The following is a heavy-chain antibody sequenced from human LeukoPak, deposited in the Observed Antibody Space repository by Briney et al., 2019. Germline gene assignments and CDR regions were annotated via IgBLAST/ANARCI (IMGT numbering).Heavy chain of an antibody. J-gene: IGHJ2*01. CDR3: TRRMEVRPHFDL. V-gene: IGHV5-51*01. D-gene: IGHD1-1*01. Sequence: GESLKISFKGSGYSFTTYCVGWVRQMPGKGLEWMGIIYPGDSDTRYSPSFQGQVTISADKSISTAYLQWSSLKASDSAMYYCTRRMEVRPHFDLWGRGTLVTVSS. CDR1: GYSFTTYC. CDR2: IYPGDSDT.